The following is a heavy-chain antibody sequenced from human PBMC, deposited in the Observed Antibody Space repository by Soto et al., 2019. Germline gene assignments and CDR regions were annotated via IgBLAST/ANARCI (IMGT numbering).Heavy chain of an antibody. CDR2: ITDSGTGT. D-gene: IGHD6-13*01. CDR3: AKGLINGRWYAED. CDR1: GFTFSSCV. Sequence: EVHLLESGGGLVHPGESLRLSCGASGFTFSSCVMTRVRQAPGKGLEWVSCITDSGTGTYYADSVKGRFTISRDNSKNTMYLQMNNLRVEDAGVYYCAKGLINGRWYAEDWGQGTLVTVSS. V-gene: IGHV3-23*01. J-gene: IGHJ4*02.